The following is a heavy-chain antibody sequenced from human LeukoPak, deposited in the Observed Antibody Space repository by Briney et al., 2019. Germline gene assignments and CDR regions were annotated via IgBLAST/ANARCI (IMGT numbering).Heavy chain of an antibody. J-gene: IGHJ4*02. CDR2: INSDGSST. CDR3: AIAPSGAPPLDY. Sequence: PGGSLRLSCAASGFTFSSYWMHWVRQAPGKGLVWVSHINSDGSSTSYADSVKGRFTISRDNAKNTLYLQMNSLRAEDTAVYYCAIAPSGAPPLDYWGQGTLVTVSS. D-gene: IGHD1-26*01. CDR1: GFTFSSYW. V-gene: IGHV3-74*01.